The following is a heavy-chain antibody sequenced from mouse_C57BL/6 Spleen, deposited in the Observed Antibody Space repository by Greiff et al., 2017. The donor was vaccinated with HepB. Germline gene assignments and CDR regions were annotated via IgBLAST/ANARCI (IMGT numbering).Heavy chain of an antibody. CDR1: GYAFSSSW. CDR2: IYPGDGDT. D-gene: IGHD2-4*01. J-gene: IGHJ2*01. Sequence: QVHVKQSGPELVKPGASVKISCKASGYAFSSSWMNWVKQRPGKGLEWIGRIYPGDGDTNYNGKFKGKATLTADKSSSTAYMQLSSLTSEDSAVYFCASYDYDDYWGQGTTLTVSS. CDR3: ASYDYDDY. V-gene: IGHV1-82*01.